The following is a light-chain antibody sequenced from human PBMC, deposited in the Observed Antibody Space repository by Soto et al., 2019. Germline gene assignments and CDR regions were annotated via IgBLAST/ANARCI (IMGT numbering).Light chain of an antibody. CDR3: QESLTSLGT. J-gene: IGKJ3*01. Sequence: DIQMTQSPSSLSASVGERVTITCRASQSISSYLNWFQQKPGKAPKLLIYAASSLPTGVPSRFSGSGSGTDFTLTISSLQCEDFATYYCQESLTSLGTFGPGTKVDIK. CDR2: AAS. V-gene: IGKV1-39*01. CDR1: QSISSY.